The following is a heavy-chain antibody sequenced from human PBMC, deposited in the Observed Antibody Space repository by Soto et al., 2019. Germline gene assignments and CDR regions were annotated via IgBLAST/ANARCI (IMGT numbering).Heavy chain of an antibody. CDR2: VSIGGST. Sequence: QSGWSLRLSCAASGFTFSSYAMGWVRQGPGKGLEWVAVVSIGGSTHYADSVRGRFTISRDNSKNTLSLQMNSLTAEDTAVYFCAKRRGAGGHFDYWGQGALVTVSS. CDR3: AKRRGAGGHFDY. CDR1: GFTFSSYA. D-gene: IGHD2-15*01. J-gene: IGHJ4*02. V-gene: IGHV3-23*01.